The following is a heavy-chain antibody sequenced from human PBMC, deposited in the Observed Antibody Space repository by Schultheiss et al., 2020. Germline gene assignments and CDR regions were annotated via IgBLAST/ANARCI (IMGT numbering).Heavy chain of an antibody. CDR3: TTLRRGYSYAGN. V-gene: IGHV3-15*01. CDR2: IKSKTDGGTT. CDR1: GFTFSNAW. Sequence: GESLKISCAASGFTFSNAWMSWVRQAPGKGLEWVGRIKSKTDGGTTDYAAPVKGRFTISRDDSKNTLYLQMNSLKTEDTAVYYCTTLRRGYSYAGNWGQGTLVTVSS. J-gene: IGHJ4*02. D-gene: IGHD5-18*01.